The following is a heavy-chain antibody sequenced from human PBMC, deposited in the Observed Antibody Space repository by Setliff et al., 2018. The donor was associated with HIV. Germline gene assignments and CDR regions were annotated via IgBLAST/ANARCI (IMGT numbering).Heavy chain of an antibody. CDR3: ARGMGVLTDFAY. Sequence: ASVKVSCKASGYTFSNYGITWVRQAPGQGLEWMGWITSYNGNTNYAQNLQGRVTMTTDTSTNTAYMELRSLRSDDTAVYYCARGMGVLTDFAYWGQGTRVTVS. D-gene: IGHD3-16*01. CDR2: ITSYNGNT. J-gene: IGHJ4*02. CDR1: GYTFSNYG. V-gene: IGHV1-18*01.